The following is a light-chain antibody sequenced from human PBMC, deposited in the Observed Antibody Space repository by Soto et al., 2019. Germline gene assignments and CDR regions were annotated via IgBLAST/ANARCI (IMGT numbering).Light chain of an antibody. CDR3: QQFSSYPLT. J-gene: IGKJ4*01. V-gene: IGKV3-20*01. CDR2: GAS. CDR1: QIVGGDT. Sequence: EIVWTQSPGTLSLSPGERATLSCRASQIVGGDTLAWFQQRPGQAPRLVIYGASNRAAGIPVRFSGGGSGTDFTLTISRLEPEDFAVYYCQQFSSYPLTFGGGTKVDIK.